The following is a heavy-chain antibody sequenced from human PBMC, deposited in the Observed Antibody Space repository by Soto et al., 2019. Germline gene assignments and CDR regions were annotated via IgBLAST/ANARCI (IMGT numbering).Heavy chain of an antibody. D-gene: IGHD4-4*01. CDR1: GFTFSSYA. V-gene: IGHV3-64D*08. Sequence: GGSLRLSCSASGFTFSSYAMHWVRQAPGKGLEYVSAISSNGGSTYYADSVKGRFTISRVNSKNTLYLQMSSLRAEDTAVYYCVKEGDYSNYNYYYHYGMDVWGQGTTVTVSS. CDR3: VKEGDYSNYNYYYHYGMDV. CDR2: ISSNGGST. J-gene: IGHJ6*02.